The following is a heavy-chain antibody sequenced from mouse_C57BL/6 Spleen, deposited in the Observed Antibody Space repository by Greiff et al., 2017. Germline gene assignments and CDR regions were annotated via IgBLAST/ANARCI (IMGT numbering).Heavy chain of an antibody. D-gene: IGHD2-3*01. CDR2: IDPSDSYT. CDR1: GYTFTSYW. V-gene: IGHV1-69*01. J-gene: IGHJ3*01. CDR3: ARMGDGYPAWFAY. Sequence: VQLQQPGAELVMPGASVKLSCKASGYTFTSYWMHWVKQRPGQGLEWIGEIDPSDSYTNYNQKFKGKSTLTVDKSSSTAYMQLSSLTSEDSAVYYCARMGDGYPAWFAYWGQGTLVTVSA.